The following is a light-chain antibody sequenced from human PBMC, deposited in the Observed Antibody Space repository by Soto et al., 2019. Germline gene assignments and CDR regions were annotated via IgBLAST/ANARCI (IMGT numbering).Light chain of an antibody. J-gene: IGKJ4*01. V-gene: IGKV1-5*03. CDR3: QQYNSYPS. CDR2: KAS. CDR1: QSISSW. Sequence: DIQMTQSPSTLSASVGDRVTITCRASQSISSWLAWYQQKPGKAPKLLIYKASSLESGVPSRFSGSGSGTEFTLTISSVQPDVFATYYCQQYNSYPSFGGGTKVEIK.